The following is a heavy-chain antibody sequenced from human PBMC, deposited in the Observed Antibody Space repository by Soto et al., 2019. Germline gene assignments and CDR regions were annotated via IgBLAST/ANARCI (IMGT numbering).Heavy chain of an antibody. CDR1: GGTFSSYA. V-gene: IGHV1-69*12. Sequence: QVQLVQSGAEVKKHGSSVKVSCKASGGTFSSYAINWVRQAPGQGLEWMGGIIPIFGTADYAQKFQGRVTMTAEESTTPAYIQLSSLRCADTAVYYCASVAAKYYYYGMDVWGQGTRFSVSS. J-gene: IGHJ6*02. D-gene: IGHD1-26*01. CDR2: IIPIFGTA. CDR3: ASVAAKYYYYGMDV.